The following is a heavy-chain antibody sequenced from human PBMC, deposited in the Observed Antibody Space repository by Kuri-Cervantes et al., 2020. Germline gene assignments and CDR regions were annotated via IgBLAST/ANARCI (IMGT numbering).Heavy chain of an antibody. V-gene: IGHV4-38-2*01. D-gene: IGHD2-15*01. J-gene: IGHJ5*02. CDR1: GYSISSGYY. CDR3: VRGVVVICTMLSTWFDP. CDR2: MYYSGST. Sequence: SETLCLTCAVSGYSISSGYYWGWIRQPPGKGLEWIGSMYYSGSTYYNPSLKSRVTMSVDTSKNQFSLKLSSVTAADTAVYYCVRGVVVICTMLSTWFDPWGQGTLVTVSS.